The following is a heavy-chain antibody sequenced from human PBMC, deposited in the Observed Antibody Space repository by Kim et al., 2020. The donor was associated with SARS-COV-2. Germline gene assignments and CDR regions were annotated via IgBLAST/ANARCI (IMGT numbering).Heavy chain of an antibody. Sequence: GGSLRLSCAASGFTFSSYAMSWVRQAPGKGLEWVSAISGSGGSTYYADSVKGRFTISRDNSKNTLYLQMNSLRAEDTAVYYCAKEEPLLLWFGELEGYFDYWGQGTLVTVSS. J-gene: IGHJ4*02. D-gene: IGHD3-10*01. V-gene: IGHV3-23*01. CDR3: AKEEPLLLWFGELEGYFDY. CDR2: ISGSGGST. CDR1: GFTFSSYA.